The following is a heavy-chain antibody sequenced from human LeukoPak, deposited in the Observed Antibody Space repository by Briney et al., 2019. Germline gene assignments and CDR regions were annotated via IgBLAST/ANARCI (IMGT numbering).Heavy chain of an antibody. CDR2: IYTSGST. Sequence: SETLSLTCTVSGGSISSYYWSWIRQPAGKGLEWIGRIYTSGSTNYNPSLKSRVTMSVDTSKNQFSLKLSSVTALDTAVYYCARLAPTYSYYMDVWAKGPRSPSP. J-gene: IGHJ6*03. CDR1: GGSISSYY. CDR3: ARLAPTYSYYMDV. V-gene: IGHV4-4*07.